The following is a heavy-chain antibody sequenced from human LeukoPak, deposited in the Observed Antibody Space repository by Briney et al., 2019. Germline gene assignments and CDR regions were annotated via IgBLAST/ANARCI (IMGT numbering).Heavy chain of an antibody. CDR3: ARYASGSYYWFDP. J-gene: IGHJ5*02. V-gene: IGHV4-39*01. Sequence: SETLSLTCTVSSGSIGSDALYWGWIRQSPGKGLEWIGSVHYTRSYSGTTYYNPSLESRVTVSTDRSKTLCSLKLTSVTTADTALYYCARYASGSYYWFDPWGQGTLVTVSS. D-gene: IGHD3-10*01. CDR2: VHYTRSYSGTT. CDR1: SGSIGSDALY.